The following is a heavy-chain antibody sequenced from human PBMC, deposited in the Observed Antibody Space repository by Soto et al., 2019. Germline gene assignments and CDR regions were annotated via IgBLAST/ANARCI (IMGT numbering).Heavy chain of an antibody. V-gene: IGHV3-30*18. J-gene: IGHJ4*02. D-gene: IGHD3-10*01. CDR1: GFTFSSYG. CDR3: AKEPAMVRGVIFDY. CDR2: ISYDGSYK. Sequence: QVQLVESGGGVVQPGRSLRLSCAASGFTFSSYGMHWVRQAPGKGLEWVAVISYDGSYKYYADSVKGRFTISRDNSKNTLYLQMNSLRAEDTAVYYCAKEPAMVRGVIFDYWGQGTLVTVSS.